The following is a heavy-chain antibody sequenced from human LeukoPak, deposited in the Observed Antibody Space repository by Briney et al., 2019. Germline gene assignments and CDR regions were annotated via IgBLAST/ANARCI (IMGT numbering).Heavy chain of an antibody. D-gene: IGHD1-26*01. CDR1: GFTFSSYS. J-gene: IGHJ4*02. CDR2: ISSSSSYI. Sequence: GGSLRLSCAASGFTFSSYSMNWVRQAPGKGLEWVSSISSSSSYIYYADSVKGRFTISRDNAKNSLYLQMNSLRAEDTAVYYCARVGLNSGSLDYWGQGTLVTVSS. CDR3: ARVGLNSGSLDY. V-gene: IGHV3-21*01.